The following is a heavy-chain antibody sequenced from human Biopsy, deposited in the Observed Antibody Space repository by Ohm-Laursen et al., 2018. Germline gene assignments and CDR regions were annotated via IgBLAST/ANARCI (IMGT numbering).Heavy chain of an antibody. V-gene: IGHV1-8*01. CDR1: GYTFTSYD. CDR3: GRAVRNQLLTDP. CDR2: LNPVSGNS. D-gene: IGHD1-7*01. J-gene: IGHJ5*02. Sequence: GSSVKVSCKASGYTFTSYDITWVRQASGQGPEWIGWLNPVSGNSNFGQKFRGRVTVTSDTSISTAYMELSGLTSDDTATYYCGRAVRNQLLTDPRGQGTLVTVTS.